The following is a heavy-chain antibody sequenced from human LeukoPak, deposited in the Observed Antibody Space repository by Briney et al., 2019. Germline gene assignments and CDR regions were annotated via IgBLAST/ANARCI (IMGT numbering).Heavy chain of an antibody. CDR1: GYTFTNSY. Sequence: ASVKVSCKASGYTFTNSYIHWVRQAPGQGLEWMGIINPTGDSTSYAQKFQARVTMTRDTSTNTVYMELSSLRSEDTAVYYCARHPSPQLHHFDYWGQGTLVTVSS. CDR2: INPTGDST. J-gene: IGHJ4*02. CDR3: ARHPSPQLHHFDY. D-gene: IGHD2-2*01. V-gene: IGHV1-46*01.